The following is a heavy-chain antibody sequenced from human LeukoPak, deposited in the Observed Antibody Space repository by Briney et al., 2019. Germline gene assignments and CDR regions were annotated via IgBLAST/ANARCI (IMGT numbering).Heavy chain of an antibody. J-gene: IGHJ5*02. D-gene: IGHD6-19*01. Sequence: SETLSLTCTVSGGSISGYYWSWIRQPPGKGLEWIGEINHSGSTNYNPSLKSRVTISVDTSKNQFSLKLSSVTAADTAVYYCARAHSSGWYNWFDPWGQGTLVTVSS. CDR3: ARAHSSGWYNWFDP. V-gene: IGHV4-34*01. CDR2: INHSGST. CDR1: GGSISGYY.